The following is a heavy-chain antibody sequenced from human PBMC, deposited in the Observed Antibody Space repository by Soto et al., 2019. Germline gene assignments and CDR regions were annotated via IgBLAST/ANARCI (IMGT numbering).Heavy chain of an antibody. CDR3: ARQCGGDCSNAFDL. D-gene: IGHD2-21*01. CDR2: LYSGPST. V-gene: IGHV3-66*04. Sequence: VQLVESGGGLVQPGESLRLSCEASGFTVSSNFMNWVRQSPEKGLEWLSVLYSGPSTYYADSVKDRFTISRDNTKNTLYLQLNRLRTEDTAIYYCARQCGGDCSNAFDLWGQGTMVTVSP. CDR1: GFTVSSNF. J-gene: IGHJ3*01.